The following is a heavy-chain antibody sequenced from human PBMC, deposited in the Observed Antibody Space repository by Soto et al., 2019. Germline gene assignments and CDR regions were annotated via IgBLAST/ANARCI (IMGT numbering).Heavy chain of an antibody. CDR3: ARDPSVWCGDTGVSDYYYGMDV. V-gene: IGHV3-30*04. Sequence: QVQLVESGGGVVQPGRSLSLSCAASGFTFSSYAMHWVRHAPGKGLEWVAVISYDGRNKYYVDSVKGRFTISRDNSTYTLYLRMTSLTAEAAAGQYFARDPSVWCGDTGVSDYYYGMDVWGPGTTVTVPS. J-gene: IGHJ6*02. CDR1: GFTFSSYA. CDR2: ISYDGRNK. D-gene: IGHD3-10*01.